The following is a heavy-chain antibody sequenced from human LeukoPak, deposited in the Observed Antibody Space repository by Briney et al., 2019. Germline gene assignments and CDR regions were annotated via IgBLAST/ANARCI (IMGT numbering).Heavy chain of an antibody. D-gene: IGHD6-19*01. CDR2: IYTSGST. J-gene: IGHJ5*02. V-gene: IGHV4-4*07. Sequence: SETLSLTCTVSGGSISSYYWSWIRQPAGKGLEWIGRIYTSGSTNYNPSLKSRVTMSVDTSKNQFSLKLSSVTAADTAVYYCARDGMGIAVAGTRRWYWFDPWGQGTLVTVSS. CDR3: ARDGMGIAVAGTRRWYWFDP. CDR1: GGSISSYY.